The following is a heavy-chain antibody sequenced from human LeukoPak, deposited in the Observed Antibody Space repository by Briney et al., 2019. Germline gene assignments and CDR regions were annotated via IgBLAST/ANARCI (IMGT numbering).Heavy chain of an antibody. Sequence: PSETLSLTCAVSGMSFSGYDWSWIRQPPGKGLEWIGEINHSGSTNYNTSLKRRITISVDTFKNQCSLKLSTVTDEDTVVYYGARGRGWTRPWIDYWGQGTLVTASS. J-gene: IGHJ4*02. D-gene: IGHD3/OR15-3a*01. CDR1: GMSFSGYD. V-gene: IGHV4-34*01. CDR2: INHSGST. CDR3: ARGRGWTRPWIDY.